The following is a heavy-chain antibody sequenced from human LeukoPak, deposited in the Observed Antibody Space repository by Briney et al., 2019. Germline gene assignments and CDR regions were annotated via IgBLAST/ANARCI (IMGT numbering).Heavy chain of an antibody. CDR3: AAIYYYDSSGYLFDY. CDR1: GFTFTSSA. Sequence: ASVKVSCKASGFTFTSSAMQWVRQARGQRLEWIGWIVVGSGNTNYAQKFQERVTITRDMSTSTAYMELSSLRSEDTAVYYCAAIYYYDSSGYLFDYWGQGTLVTVSS. CDR2: IVVGSGNT. V-gene: IGHV1-58*02. D-gene: IGHD3-22*01. J-gene: IGHJ4*02.